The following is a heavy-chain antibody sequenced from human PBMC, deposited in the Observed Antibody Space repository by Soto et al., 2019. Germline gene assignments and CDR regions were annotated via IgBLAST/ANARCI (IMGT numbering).Heavy chain of an antibody. CDR1: GGTFSRYS. CDR3: ARPTRYYYDSSGYYYRFGYFDY. Sequence: SVKVSCKASGGTFSRYSITWVRQAPGHGLEWIGRIIPIFGIANYAQKFQGRVTITADESTSTAYMELSSLRSEDTAVYYCARPTRYYYDSSGYYYRFGYFDYWGQGTLVTVSS. V-gene: IGHV1-69*02. D-gene: IGHD3-22*01. CDR2: IIPIFGIA. J-gene: IGHJ4*02.